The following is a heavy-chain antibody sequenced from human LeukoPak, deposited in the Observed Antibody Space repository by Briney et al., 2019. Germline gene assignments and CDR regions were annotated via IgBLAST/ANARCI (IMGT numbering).Heavy chain of an antibody. Sequence: SQTLSLTCTVSGGSISSGGYYWSWIRQHPGKGLEWIGCIYFSGSTYYNPSPKSRVTISVDTSKNQFSLQLSSVTAADTAVYYCARDYYGGNPGYYFDHWGQGTLVTVSS. CDR1: GGSISSGGYY. D-gene: IGHD4-23*01. J-gene: IGHJ4*02. CDR3: ARDYYGGNPGYYFDH. V-gene: IGHV4-31*03. CDR2: IYFSGST.